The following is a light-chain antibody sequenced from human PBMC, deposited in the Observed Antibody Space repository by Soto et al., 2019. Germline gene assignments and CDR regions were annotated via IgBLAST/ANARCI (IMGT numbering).Light chain of an antibody. CDR1: QSVRDN. V-gene: IGKV3-15*01. CDR2: RAS. J-gene: IGKJ2*01. Sequence: EIVMPQSPATLAVSPGEGATLSCRASQSVRDNLAWYQQKPGQAPRLLIYRASTRATGVPARFSGSGSGTEFTLTISSLQSEDVSVYFCQHYNFWPHTVGQGTKVDIK. CDR3: QHYNFWPHT.